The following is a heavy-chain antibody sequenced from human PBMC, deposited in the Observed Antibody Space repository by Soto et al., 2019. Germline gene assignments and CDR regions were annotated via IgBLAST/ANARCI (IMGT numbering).Heavy chain of an antibody. D-gene: IGHD5-18*01. J-gene: IGHJ6*02. CDR1: GYTFTSYG. Sequence: QVQLVQSGAEVKTPGASVKVSCKASGYTFTSYGISWVRQAPGQGLEWMGWISAYNGNTNYAQKLQGRVTMTTDTSTSTAYMELRSLRSDDTAVYYCASNSFTAIYYYYYGMDVWGQGTTVTVSS. V-gene: IGHV1-18*01. CDR3: ASNSFTAIYYYYYGMDV. CDR2: ISAYNGNT.